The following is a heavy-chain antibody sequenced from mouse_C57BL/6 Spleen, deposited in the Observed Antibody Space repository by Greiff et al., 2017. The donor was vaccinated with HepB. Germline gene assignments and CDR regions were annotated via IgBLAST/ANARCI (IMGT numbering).Heavy chain of an antibody. V-gene: IGHV2-6-1*01. J-gene: IGHJ4*01. Sequence: QVQLQQSGPGLVAPSQSLSITCTVSGFSLTSYGVHWVRQPPGKGLEWLVVIWSDGSTTYNSALKSRLSISKDNSKSQVFLKMNSLQTDDTAMYYCARHYSNYRGYAMDYWGQGTSVTVSS. CDR2: IWSDGST. CDR3: ARHYSNYRGYAMDY. D-gene: IGHD2-5*01. CDR1: GFSLTSYG.